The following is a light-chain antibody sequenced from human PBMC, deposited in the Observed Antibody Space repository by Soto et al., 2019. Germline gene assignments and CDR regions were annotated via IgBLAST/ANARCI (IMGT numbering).Light chain of an antibody. CDR2: GAS. CDR1: QSISNY. V-gene: IGKV1-39*01. Sequence: DIQMTQSPSTLSASVGDRVTITCRASQSISNYLNWYQQKPGKAPKLLIFGASSLQSGVPSRFSGSGSGTDFTLSISTLQPEDFATYYCQQSYSNLGTFGQGTKVDIK. CDR3: QQSYSNLGT. J-gene: IGKJ2*01.